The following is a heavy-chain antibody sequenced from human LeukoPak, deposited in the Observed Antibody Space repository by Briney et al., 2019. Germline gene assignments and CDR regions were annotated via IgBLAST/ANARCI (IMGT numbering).Heavy chain of an antibody. Sequence: GASVKLSCKVSVGTFCIYAISWVRQARRHGREGMGGLRPIFGTANYAQQFQRRVTNTADKTTSEPDLEVSKLRSWDAAVYFCASHRRGATTEISHFDLWGQGTLLTVSS. CDR3: ASHRRGATTEISHFDL. D-gene: IGHD1-26*01. CDR2: LRPIFGTA. V-gene: IGHV1-69*06. J-gene: IGHJ4*02. CDR1: VGTFCIYA.